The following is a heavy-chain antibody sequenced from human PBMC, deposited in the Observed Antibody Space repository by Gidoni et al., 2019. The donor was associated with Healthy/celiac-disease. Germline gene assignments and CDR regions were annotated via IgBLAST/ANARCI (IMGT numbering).Heavy chain of an antibody. CDR2: ISGSGGGT. J-gene: IGHJ4*02. Sequence: EVQLVESGGGLVQPGGSLRLSWAASGFPFSSYALSWVRRVPGKGLEWVSAISGSGGGTYYADSVKGRFTISRDNSKNTLYLQMNSLRAEDTAVYYCAKGGSYCSSTSCYTGDYWGQGTLVTVSS. V-gene: IGHV3-23*04. CDR3: AKGGSYCSSTSCYTGDY. CDR1: GFPFSSYA. D-gene: IGHD2-2*02.